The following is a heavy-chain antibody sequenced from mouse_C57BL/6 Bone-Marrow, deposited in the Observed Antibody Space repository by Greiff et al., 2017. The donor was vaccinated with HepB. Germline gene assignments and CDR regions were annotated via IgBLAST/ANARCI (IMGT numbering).Heavy chain of an antibody. Sequence: EVQLQQSGPELVKPGASVKISCKASGYTFTDYYMNWVKQSHGKSLEWIGDINPNNGGTSYNQKFKGKATLTVDKSSSTAYMELRSLTSEDSAVYYCARNADYSNYVHDYYAMDYWGQGTSVTVSS. CDR3: ARNADYSNYVHDYYAMDY. J-gene: IGHJ4*01. D-gene: IGHD2-5*01. CDR1: GYTFTDYY. V-gene: IGHV1-26*01. CDR2: INPNNGGT.